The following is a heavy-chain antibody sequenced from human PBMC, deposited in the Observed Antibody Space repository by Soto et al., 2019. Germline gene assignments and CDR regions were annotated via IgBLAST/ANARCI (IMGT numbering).Heavy chain of an antibody. CDR1: GFTVSSNY. J-gene: IGHJ3*02. V-gene: IGHV3-66*01. CDR3: ARDRGYGDYVGDAFDI. CDR2: IYSGGST. Sequence: GGSLRLSCAASGFTVSSNYMSWVRQAPGKGLEWVSVIYSGGSTYYADSVKGRFTISRDNSKNTLYLQMNSLRAEDTAVYYCARDRGYGDYVGDAFDIWGQGTMVTVSS. D-gene: IGHD4-17*01.